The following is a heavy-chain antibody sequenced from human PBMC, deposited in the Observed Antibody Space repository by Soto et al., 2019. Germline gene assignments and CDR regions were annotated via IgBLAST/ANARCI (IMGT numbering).Heavy chain of an antibody. D-gene: IGHD2-15*01. J-gene: IGHJ1*01. V-gene: IGHV3-30*03. CDR2: IAYDASKK. CDR3: ASPYCSGGSCYLPEYFQH. Sequence: QVQLVESGGGVVQPGRSLRLSCAASGFSFSYYAMHWVRQAPGKGLEWVAVIAYDASKKYYADSVKGRFTISRDNSKNTLYLQMNSLRDEDTAVYYCASPYCSGGSCYLPEYFQHWGQGTLVTVSS. CDR1: GFSFSYYA.